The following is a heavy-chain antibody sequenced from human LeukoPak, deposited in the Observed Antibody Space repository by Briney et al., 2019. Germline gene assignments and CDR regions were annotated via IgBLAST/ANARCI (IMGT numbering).Heavy chain of an antibody. CDR2: ITRSGTDT. CDR3: AKRRGYSYGQPFDY. V-gene: IGHV3-23*01. D-gene: IGHD5-18*01. CDR1: GFTFSTYA. J-gene: IGHJ4*02. Sequence: PGGSLRLSWEASGFTFSTYAMYWVRQAPGRGLEWVSGITRSGTDTYYADSVKGRFTTSRDNSKNTLYLQMNSLRAEDTAVYYCAKRRGYSYGQPFDYWGQGTLVTVSS.